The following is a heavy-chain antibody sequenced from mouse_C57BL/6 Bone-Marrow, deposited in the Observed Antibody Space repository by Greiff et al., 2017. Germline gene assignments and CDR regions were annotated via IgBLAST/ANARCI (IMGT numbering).Heavy chain of an antibody. CDR2: IWWDDDK. V-gene: IGHV8-8*01. Sequence: QVTLKVCGPGILQPSQTLSLTCSFSGFSLSTFGMGVGWIRQPSGKGLEWLAHIWWDDDKYYNPALKSRLTISKDTSKNQVFLKIANVDTADTATYYCARIGHYYGSSYGNYFDYWGQGTTLTVSS. CDR3: ARIGHYYGSSYGNYFDY. J-gene: IGHJ2*01. CDR1: GFSLSTFGMG. D-gene: IGHD1-1*01.